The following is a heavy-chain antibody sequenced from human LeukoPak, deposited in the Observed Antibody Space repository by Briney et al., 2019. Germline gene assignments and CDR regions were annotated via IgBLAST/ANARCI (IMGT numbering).Heavy chain of an antibody. CDR1: GGSISSGSYY. V-gene: IGHV4-61*02. CDR3: ATMFSIGWESPDY. CDR2: IYTSGST. Sequence: SETLSLTCTVSGGSISSGSYYWSWIRQPAGKGLEWIGRIYTSGSTNYNPSLKSRVTISVDTSKNQFSLKLSSVTAAGTAVYYCATMFSIGWESPDYWGQGTLVTVSS. D-gene: IGHD6-19*01. J-gene: IGHJ4*02.